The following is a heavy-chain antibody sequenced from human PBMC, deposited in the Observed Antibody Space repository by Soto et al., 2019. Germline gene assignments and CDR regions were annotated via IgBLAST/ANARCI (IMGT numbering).Heavy chain of an antibody. D-gene: IGHD3-22*01. CDR1: GFTFNNFA. CDR3: AKDMTVYYDGGGYYGIDALDI. V-gene: IGHV3-23*01. Sequence: GGSLRLSCAASGFTFNNFAMNWVRQAPGKGLEWVSSISHSGASTYYSNSVKGRFTVSRDNSKNTVYLQMNSLGAEDMALYYCAKDMTVYYDGGGYYGIDALDIWGQGTMVTVSS. J-gene: IGHJ3*02. CDR2: ISHSGAST.